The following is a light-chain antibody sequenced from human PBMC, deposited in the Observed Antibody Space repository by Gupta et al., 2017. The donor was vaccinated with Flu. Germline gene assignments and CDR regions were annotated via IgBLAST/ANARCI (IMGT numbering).Light chain of an antibody. V-gene: IGLV2-11*01. J-gene: IGLJ2*01. CDR1: SSDVGGYNY. Sequence: QSALTQPRSVSGSRGQSVTFSCTGTSSDVGGYNYVSWYQQHPGKAPKLMIYDVSKRPSGVPDRFSGSKSGNTASLTISGLQAEEEADYYCCSYAGSFSRVFGGGTKLTVL. CDR2: DVS. CDR3: CSYAGSFSRV.